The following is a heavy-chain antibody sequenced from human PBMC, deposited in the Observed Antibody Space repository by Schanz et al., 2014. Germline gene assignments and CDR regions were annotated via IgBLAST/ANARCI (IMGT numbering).Heavy chain of an antibody. D-gene: IGHD3-10*01. CDR2: IVGGGGRT. V-gene: IGHV3-23*01. CDR1: GFTFSNYA. CDR3: ARAKRFGDMDV. Sequence: EVQLLESGGGLVQPGGSLRLSCAASGFTFSNYAMSWVRQAPGKGLEWVSSIVGGGGRTYYADSVKGRFIVSRDNSKNTLYLEMNRLRVDDTAVYYCARAKRFGDMDVWGQGTTVTVSS. J-gene: IGHJ6*02.